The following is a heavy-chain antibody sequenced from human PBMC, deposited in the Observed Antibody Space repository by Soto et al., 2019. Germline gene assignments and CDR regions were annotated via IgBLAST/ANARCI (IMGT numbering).Heavy chain of an antibody. CDR2: ISSTTNYI. V-gene: IGHV3-21*06. J-gene: IGHJ4*02. CDR3: ARESEDLTSNFDY. CDR1: GFTCTRYS. Sequence: EVQLVESGGGLVKPGGSLRLSCAASGFTCTRYSMNWVRQAPGKGLEWVSSISSTTNYIYYGDSMKGRFTISRDNAKNSFYLEMNSLRAEDTAVYSCARESEDLTSNFDYWRQGTLASFSS.